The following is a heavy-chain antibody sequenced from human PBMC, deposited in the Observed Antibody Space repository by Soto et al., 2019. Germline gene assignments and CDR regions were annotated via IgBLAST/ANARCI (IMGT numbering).Heavy chain of an antibody. D-gene: IGHD6-19*01. Sequence: SLRLSCAPSGFTFDDFAMHWVRQGPGRGLEWVSGISWNSCSIGYADSVKGRFTISRDNAKNTLYLQMNSLRAEDTALYYCATEKTIAVLGVIDYWGQGTQVTVSS. J-gene: IGHJ4*02. CDR3: ATEKTIAVLGVIDY. CDR2: ISWNSCSI. V-gene: IGHV3-9*01. CDR1: GFTFDDFA.